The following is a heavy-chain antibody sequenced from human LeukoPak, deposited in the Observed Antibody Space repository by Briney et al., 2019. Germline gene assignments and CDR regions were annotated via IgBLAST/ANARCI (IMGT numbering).Heavy chain of an antibody. V-gene: IGHV4-30-2*01. CDR1: GDSISSGGYY. CDR3: ARVFSGAFDI. J-gene: IGHJ3*02. Sequence: SGTLSLTCAVSGDSISSGGYYWSWIRQPPGKGLEWIGYIYHSGSTYYNPSLKSRVTISVDRSKNQFSLKLSSVTAADTAVYYCARVFSGAFDIWGQVTMVTVSS. CDR2: IYHSGST.